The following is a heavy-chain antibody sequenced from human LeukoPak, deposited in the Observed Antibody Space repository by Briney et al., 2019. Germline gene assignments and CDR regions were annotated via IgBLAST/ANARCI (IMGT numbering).Heavy chain of an antibody. CDR3: ARDSENGYNSYYFDY. Sequence: GGSLRLSCAASGFTFDDYGMSWVRQAPGKGLEWVSGINWNGGSTGYADSVKGRFTISRDNAKNSLYLQMNSLRAEDTALYYCARDSENGYNSYYFDYWGQGTLVTISS. CDR1: GFTFDDYG. V-gene: IGHV3-20*04. D-gene: IGHD5-24*01. CDR2: INWNGGST. J-gene: IGHJ4*02.